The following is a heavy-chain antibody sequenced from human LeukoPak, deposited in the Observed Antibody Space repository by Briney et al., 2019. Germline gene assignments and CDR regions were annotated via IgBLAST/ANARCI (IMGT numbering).Heavy chain of an antibody. CDR3: ARGYGDSIHFDY. J-gene: IGHJ4*02. CDR1: GXTFSRSW. V-gene: IGHV3-7*04. Sequence: GGSLRLSCAASGXTFSRSWMNWVRQAPGKGLEWVANIKQDGSEKYYVDSVKGRFTISRDNAKNSLYLQMNSLRAEDTAVYYCARGYGDSIHFDYWGQGTLVTVSS. D-gene: IGHD4-17*01. CDR2: IKQDGSEK.